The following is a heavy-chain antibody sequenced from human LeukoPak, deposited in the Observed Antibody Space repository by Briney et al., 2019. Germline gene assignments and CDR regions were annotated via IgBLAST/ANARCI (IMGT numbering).Heavy chain of an antibody. Sequence: ASVKVSCKASGYTFTDYYIQWVRQAPGQGLEWMGWINPKIGGTNYAQKFQGRVTMTRDTSISTAYMELSSLRSDDTAVFYCTILTSDRVWGQGTLVTVSS. CDR1: GYTFTDYY. J-gene: IGHJ4*02. CDR2: INPKIGGT. CDR3: TILTSDRV. V-gene: IGHV1-2*02.